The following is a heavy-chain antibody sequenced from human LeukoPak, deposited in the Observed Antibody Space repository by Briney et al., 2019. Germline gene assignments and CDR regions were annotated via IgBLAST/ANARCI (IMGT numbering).Heavy chain of an antibody. V-gene: IGHV3-30*18. CDR2: ISYDGSNK. CDR3: AKGRPTQSLLWFGESYSLGGPIDY. D-gene: IGHD3-10*01. Sequence: GGSLRLSCAASGFTFSSYGMHWVRQAPGKGLEWVAVISYDGSNKYYADSVKGRFTISRDNSKNTLYLQMNSLRAEDTAVYYCAKGRPTQSLLWFGESYSLGGPIDYWGQGTLVTVSS. CDR1: GFTFSSYG. J-gene: IGHJ4*02.